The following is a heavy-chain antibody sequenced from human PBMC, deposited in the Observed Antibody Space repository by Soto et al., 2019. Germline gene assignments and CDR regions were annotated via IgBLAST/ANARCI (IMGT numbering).Heavy chain of an antibody. CDR1: GFTFSSYG. D-gene: IGHD7-27*01. V-gene: IGHV3-33*01. J-gene: IGHJ3*02. Sequence: GGSLRLSCAASGFTFSSYGMHWVRQAPGKGLEWVAVIWYDGSNKYYADSVKGRFTISRDNSKNTLYLQMNSLRAEDWAVDYCAGVTRLTGDGERGAFDIWGQGTMVTVSS. CDR2: IWYDGSNK. CDR3: AGVTRLTGDGERGAFDI.